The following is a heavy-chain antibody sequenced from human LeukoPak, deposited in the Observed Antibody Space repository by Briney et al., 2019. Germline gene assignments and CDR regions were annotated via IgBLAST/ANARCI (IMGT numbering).Heavy chain of an antibody. CDR3: AKDFFKWLYYFDY. CDR1: GFTFSGYG. J-gene: IGHJ4*02. V-gene: IGHV3-30*18. Sequence: GRSLRLSCEASGFTFSGYGMHWVRQAPGKGLEWVAVISYDGSNKYYADSVKGRVTISRDNAKNTLYLQMNSLRPEDTAVYYCAKDFFKWLYYFDYWGQGTLVTVSS. CDR2: ISYDGSNK. D-gene: IGHD3-3*01.